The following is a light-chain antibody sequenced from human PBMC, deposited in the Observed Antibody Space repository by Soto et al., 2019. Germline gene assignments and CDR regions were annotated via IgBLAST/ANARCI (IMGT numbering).Light chain of an antibody. J-gene: IGLJ1*01. CDR2: DVI. CDR3: SSYTRSSISV. V-gene: IGLV2-14*01. Sequence: QSALTQPASVSGSPGQSITISCTGTSSDVGGYDYVSWYQQHPGKAPILLIYDVINRPSGVSFRFSGSKSGNTASLTISGLQAEDEAEYYCSSYTRSSISVFGTGTKLTVL. CDR1: SSDVGGYDY.